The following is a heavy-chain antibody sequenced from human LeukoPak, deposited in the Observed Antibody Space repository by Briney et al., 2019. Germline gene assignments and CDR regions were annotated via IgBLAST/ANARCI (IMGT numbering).Heavy chain of an antibody. V-gene: IGHV4-4*07. CDR2: IYTTGNN. CDR3: ARGKYYYDSNSSYRYFDP. J-gene: IGHJ5*02. CDR1: GGSISSYY. D-gene: IGHD3-22*01. Sequence: PSETLSLTCVVSGGSISSYYWSWIRQPPGKGLEGIGRIYTTGNNNYNPSLKSRVTMSIDTSKKQFSLKLSSVTAADTAVYYCARGKYYYDSNSSYRYFDPWGQGTLVTVSS.